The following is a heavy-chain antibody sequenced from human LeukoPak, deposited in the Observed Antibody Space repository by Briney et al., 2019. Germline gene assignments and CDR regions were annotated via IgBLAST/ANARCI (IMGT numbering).Heavy chain of an antibody. CDR3: ARVYSNSHEPDY. Sequence: ASVKVSCKSSGYTLTDYYMHWVRQAPGQGLEWMGYIIPHSGGTSYEQKFQGRVTMTRDTSISAFYMELSSLRSDDTAVYYCARVYSNSHEPDYWGQGTLVTVSS. CDR1: GYTLTDYY. J-gene: IGHJ4*02. CDR2: IIPHSGGT. D-gene: IGHD6-13*01. V-gene: IGHV1-2*02.